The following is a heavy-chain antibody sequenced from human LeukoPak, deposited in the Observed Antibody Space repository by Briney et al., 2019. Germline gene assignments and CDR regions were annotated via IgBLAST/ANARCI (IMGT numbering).Heavy chain of an antibody. V-gene: IGHV3-74*01. CDR3: ARGPNSNWSGLDF. CDR2: ISPTGSTT. Sequence: GGSLRLSCAASGISFSAHGMHWARQLPGKGLVWVSRISPTGSTTSYADSVKGRFTVSRDNAKNTLYLQVNNLRAEDTAVYYCARGPNSNWSGLDFWGQGTLLTVSS. J-gene: IGHJ4*02. D-gene: IGHD6-6*01. CDR1: GISFSAHG.